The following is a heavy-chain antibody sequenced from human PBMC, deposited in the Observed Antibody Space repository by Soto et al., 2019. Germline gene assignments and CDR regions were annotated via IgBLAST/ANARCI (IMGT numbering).Heavy chain of an antibody. CDR2: IIPIFGTA. J-gene: IGHJ5*02. D-gene: IGHD5-12*01. Sequence: ASVKVSRKASGGTFSIYAISWVLQAPGQGLEWMGGIIPIFGTANYAQKFQGRVTITADESTSTAYMELSSLRSEDTAVYYCATGGSGYDLRWFDPWGQGTLVTVSS. CDR1: GGTFSIYA. CDR3: ATGGSGYDLRWFDP. V-gene: IGHV1-69*13.